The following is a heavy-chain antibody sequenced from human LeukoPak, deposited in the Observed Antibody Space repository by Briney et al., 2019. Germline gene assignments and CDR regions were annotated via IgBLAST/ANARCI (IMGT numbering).Heavy chain of an antibody. J-gene: IGHJ3*02. D-gene: IGHD5-18*01. CDR3: AIIQLWLYGAFDI. Sequence: GASVKVSCKASGYTFTGYYMHWVRQAPGQGLEWMGWINPNSGGTNYAQKFQGRVTMTRDTSISTAYMELSRLRSDDTAVYYCAIIQLWLYGAFDIWGQGTMVTVSS. V-gene: IGHV1-2*02. CDR2: INPNSGGT. CDR1: GYTFTGYY.